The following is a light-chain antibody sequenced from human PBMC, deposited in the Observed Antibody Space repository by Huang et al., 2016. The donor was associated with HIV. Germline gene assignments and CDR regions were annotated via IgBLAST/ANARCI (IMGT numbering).Light chain of an antibody. V-gene: IGKV1-12*01. J-gene: IGKJ4*01. CDR1: QFISNW. CDR3: QQANTFPLT. Sequence: DIQMTQSPSSVSASVGDRVTITCRASQFISNWFGWYQQKPGKAPKRLIFHESSLQRGVPSRFSGSGSGTDFTLTISSLQPDDFATYFCQQANTFPLTFGGGTKVEIK. CDR2: HES.